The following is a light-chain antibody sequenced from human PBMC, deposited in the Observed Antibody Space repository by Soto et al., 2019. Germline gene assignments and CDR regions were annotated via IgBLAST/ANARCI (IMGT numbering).Light chain of an antibody. Sequence: DIVLTQSPATLSLSPGERATLSCRASQSVTTFLAWYQQKPDRAPRLLIYDASTRATGIPARFSGSGSGTDLTLTISSLEPEDCAVYYCQQRSNWPPVIPFGGGTNVDFK. V-gene: IGKV3-11*01. CDR2: DAS. J-gene: IGKJ4*01. CDR1: QSVTTF. CDR3: QQRSNWPPVIP.